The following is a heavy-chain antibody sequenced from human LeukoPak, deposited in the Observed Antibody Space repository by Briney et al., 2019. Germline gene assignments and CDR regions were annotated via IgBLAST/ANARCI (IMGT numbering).Heavy chain of an antibody. CDR2: INSGAGYT. J-gene: IGHJ4*02. Sequence: AGGSLRLSCAASGFTFSNYAMSWVRQAPGKGLEWVSAINSGAGYTYYADSVKGRFTISRDNSKNTLYLQMNSLRADDMAVYYCAKGHDQCAAGTLPGDYWGQGTLVTVSS. CDR3: AKGHDQCAAGTLPGDY. V-gene: IGHV3-23*01. D-gene: IGHD6-13*01. CDR1: GFTFSNYA.